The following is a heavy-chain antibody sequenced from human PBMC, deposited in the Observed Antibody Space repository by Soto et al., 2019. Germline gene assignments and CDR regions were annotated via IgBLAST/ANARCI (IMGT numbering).Heavy chain of an antibody. CDR1: VFTFSSYA. D-gene: IGHD7-27*01. J-gene: IGHJ4*02. CDR2: ISGSGCST. CDR3: AKDWNWGSRFDY. V-gene: IGHV3-23*01. Sequence: HPWGPLRLSCAASVFTFSSYAMSWVRQAPGKGLEWVSAISGSGCSTYYADSVKGRFTISRDNSKNTLYLQMNSLRAEDTAVYYCAKDWNWGSRFDYWGQGTLVTVSS.